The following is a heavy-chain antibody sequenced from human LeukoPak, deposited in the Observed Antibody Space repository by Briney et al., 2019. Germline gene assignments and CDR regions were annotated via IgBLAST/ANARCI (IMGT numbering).Heavy chain of an antibody. J-gene: IGHJ5*02. V-gene: IGHV4-59*05. D-gene: IGHD6-19*01. CDR1: GDSISSYY. CDR3: ARGSAGYSSGWYEFDP. Sequence: SETLSLTCTVSGDSISSYYWSWIRQPAGKGLEWIGRIYYSGSTYYNPSLKSRVAIYVDTSKNQFSLKLSSVTAADTAVYYCARGSAGYSSGWYEFDPWGQGTLVTVSS. CDR2: IYYSGST.